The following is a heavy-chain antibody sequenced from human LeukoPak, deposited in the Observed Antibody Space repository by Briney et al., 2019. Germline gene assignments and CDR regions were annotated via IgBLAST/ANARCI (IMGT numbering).Heavy chain of an antibody. CDR1: GYSFTVYY. Sequence: GASVKVSCKASGYSFTVYYMHWVRQVPGQGLEWMGWINPSSGGTKFAQKFQGRVTMTRDTSISTAYMELSRLRSDDTAVYYCARGDYYGSGSYSSHYFDYWGQGTLVTVSS. CDR2: INPSSGGT. D-gene: IGHD3-10*01. CDR3: ARGDYYGSGSYSSHYFDY. J-gene: IGHJ4*02. V-gene: IGHV1-2*02.